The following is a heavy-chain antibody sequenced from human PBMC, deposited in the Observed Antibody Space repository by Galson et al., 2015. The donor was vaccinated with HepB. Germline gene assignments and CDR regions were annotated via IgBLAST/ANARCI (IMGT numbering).Heavy chain of an antibody. CDR2: IKSKTDGGTT. V-gene: IGHV3-15*01. J-gene: IGHJ3*02. D-gene: IGHD1-26*01. Sequence: SLRLSCAASGFTFSNAWMSWVRQAPGKGLEWVGRIKSKTDGGTTDYAAPVKGRFTISRDDSKNTLYLQMNSLKTEDTAVYYCTTDLFPSGSYRNDAFDIWGQGTMVTVSS. CDR3: TTDLFPSGSYRNDAFDI. CDR1: GFTFSNAW.